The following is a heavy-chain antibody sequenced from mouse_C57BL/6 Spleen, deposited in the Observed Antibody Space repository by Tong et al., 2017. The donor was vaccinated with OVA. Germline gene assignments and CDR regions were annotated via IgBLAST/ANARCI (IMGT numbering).Heavy chain of an antibody. CDR2: ISDGGSYT. CDR3: ARHYYSNPFAY. V-gene: IGHV5-4*01. D-gene: IGHD2-5*01. Sequence: EVQLQESGGGLVKPGGSLKLSCAASGFTFSSYAMSWVRQTPEKRLEWVATISDGGSYTYYPDNVKGRFTISRDNAKNNLYLQMSHLKSEDTAMYYCARHYYSNPFAYWGQGTLVTVS. CDR1: GFTFSSYA. J-gene: IGHJ3*01.